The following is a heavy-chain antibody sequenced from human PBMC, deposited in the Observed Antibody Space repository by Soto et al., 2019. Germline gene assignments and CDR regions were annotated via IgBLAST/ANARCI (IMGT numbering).Heavy chain of an antibody. J-gene: IGHJ4*02. CDR2: IYYSGRT. D-gene: IGHD2-15*01. Sequence: PAETLSLTCTVSGVSISSYYWTWIRQPPGKGLEYIGYIYYSGRTYYNPSLKSRVTISVDTSKNQFSLKLSSVTAADTAVYYCARGHLGITTTGTWYDFDYWGQGTLVTVSS. CDR1: GVSISSYY. CDR3: ARGHLGITTTGTWYDFDY. V-gene: IGHV4-59*01.